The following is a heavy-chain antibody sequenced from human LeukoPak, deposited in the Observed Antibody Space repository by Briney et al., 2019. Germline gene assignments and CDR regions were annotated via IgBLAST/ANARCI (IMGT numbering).Heavy chain of an antibody. CDR3: ARNLRWLRFNWFDP. D-gene: IGHD5-12*01. CDR2: INHSGST. Sequence: SETLSLTCAVYGGSFSGYYWSWIRQPPGKGLEWIGEINHSGSTNYNPSLKSRVTISVDTSKNQFSLKLSSVTAADTAVYYCARNLRWLRFNWFDPWGQGTLVTVSS. J-gene: IGHJ5*02. V-gene: IGHV4-34*01. CDR1: GGSFSGYY.